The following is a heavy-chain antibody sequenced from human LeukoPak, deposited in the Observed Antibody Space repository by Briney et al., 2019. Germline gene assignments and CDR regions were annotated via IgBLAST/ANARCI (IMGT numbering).Heavy chain of an antibody. D-gene: IGHD4-17*01. J-gene: IGHJ4*02. CDR1: GFIFTDYY. Sequence: PGGSLRLSCAASGFIFTDYYMTWIRQAPGKGLEWVSYISSRSGSTIIYADSVKGRFTISRDNSKDTLYLQMNSLRAEDTAVYYCAKRPSDYGDYVSYFDYWGQGTLVTVSS. CDR3: AKRPSDYGDYVSYFDY. V-gene: IGHV3-11*04. CDR2: ISSRSGSTI.